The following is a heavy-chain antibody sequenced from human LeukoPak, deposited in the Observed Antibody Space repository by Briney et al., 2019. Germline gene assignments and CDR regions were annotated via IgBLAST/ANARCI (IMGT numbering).Heavy chain of an antibody. CDR3: ARDEPPTWGLRY. V-gene: IGHV4-30-4*01. CDR2: IYYSGST. D-gene: IGHD1-26*01. Sequence: SETLSLTCTVSGGSISRGDYYWSWIRQPPGKGLEWIGYIYYSGSTCYSPSLKSRVTMSVDTSKNQFSLKLSSVTAADTAVYYCARDEPPTWGLRYWGQGTLVTVSS. CDR1: GGSISRGDYY. J-gene: IGHJ4*02.